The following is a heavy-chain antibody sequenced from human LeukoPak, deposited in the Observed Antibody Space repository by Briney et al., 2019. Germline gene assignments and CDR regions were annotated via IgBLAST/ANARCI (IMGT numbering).Heavy chain of an antibody. CDR3: ARFHGDWGFDY. J-gene: IGHJ4*02. CDR2: INPSGGST. Sequence: ASVKVSCKASGYTFTSYYMHWVRQASGQGLEWMGIINPSGGSTSYAQKFQGRVTMTRDMSTSTVYMELSSLRSEDTAVYYCARFHGDWGFDYWGQGTLVTVSS. V-gene: IGHV1-46*01. D-gene: IGHD4-17*01. CDR1: GYTFTSYY.